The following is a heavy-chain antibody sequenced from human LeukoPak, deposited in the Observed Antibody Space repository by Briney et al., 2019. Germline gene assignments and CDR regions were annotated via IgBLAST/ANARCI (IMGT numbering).Heavy chain of an antibody. CDR2: INPNSGGT. Sequence: ASVKVSCKASGYTFTSYYMHWVRQAPGQGLEWMGWINPNSGGTNYAQKFQGRVTMTRDTSISTAYMELSRLRSDDTAVYYCARDGVYYYDSSGYYAGAHYWGQGTLVTVSS. CDR1: GYTFTSYY. D-gene: IGHD3-22*01. CDR3: ARDGVYYYDSSGYYAGAHY. J-gene: IGHJ4*02. V-gene: IGHV1-2*02.